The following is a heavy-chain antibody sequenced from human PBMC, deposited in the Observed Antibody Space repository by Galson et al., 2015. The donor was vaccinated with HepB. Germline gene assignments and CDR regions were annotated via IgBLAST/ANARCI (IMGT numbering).Heavy chain of an antibody. V-gene: IGHV3-7*03. J-gene: IGHJ6*02. CDR1: GFTFSSYW. D-gene: IGHD3-10*01. CDR2: IHQDGSSK. CDR3: ARRISLVRGIITKPDYYYGMDV. Sequence: SLRLSCAASGFTFSSYWMNWVRQAPGKGLEWVAHIHQDGSSKYYVDSVKGRFSISRDNAKDSVHLQLDSLGADDTAVYYCARRISLVRGIITKPDYYYGMDVWGQGTTVTVAS.